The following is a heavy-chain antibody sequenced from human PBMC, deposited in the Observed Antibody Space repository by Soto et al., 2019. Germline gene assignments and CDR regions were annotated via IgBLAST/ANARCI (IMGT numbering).Heavy chain of an antibody. V-gene: IGHV3-23*01. CDR2: IGGSGGST. Sequence: GGSLRLSCAASGFTFSSYAMSWVRQAPGKGLEWVSAIGGSGGSTYYADSVKGRFTISRDNSKNTLYLQMNSLRAEDTAVYYCAKSTVYDSSASDAFDIWGQGTMVTVSS. CDR1: GFTFSSYA. D-gene: IGHD3-22*01. CDR3: AKSTVYDSSASDAFDI. J-gene: IGHJ3*02.